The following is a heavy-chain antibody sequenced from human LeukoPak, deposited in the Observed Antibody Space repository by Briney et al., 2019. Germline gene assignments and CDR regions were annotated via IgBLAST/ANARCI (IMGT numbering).Heavy chain of an antibody. CDR1: GFTFSSYA. D-gene: IGHD6-13*01. Sequence: GGSLRLSCAASGFTFSSYAMSWVRQAPGKGLEWVSAISGSGGSTYCADSVKGRFTISRDNAKNSLYLQMNSLRVEDTAVYYCARDDWSAASLWGQGTLVTVSS. V-gene: IGHV3-23*01. CDR3: ARDDWSAASL. CDR2: ISGSGGST. J-gene: IGHJ4*02.